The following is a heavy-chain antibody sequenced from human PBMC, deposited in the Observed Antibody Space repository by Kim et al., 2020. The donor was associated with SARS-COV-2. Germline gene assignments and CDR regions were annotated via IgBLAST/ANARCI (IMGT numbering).Heavy chain of an antibody. CDR1: GGSISSSSYY. J-gene: IGHJ6*01. D-gene: IGHD5-18*01. V-gene: IGHV4-39*01. Sequence: SETLSLTCTVSGGSISSSSYYWGWIRQPPGKGLEWIGSIYCSGSTYYNPSLKSRVTISVDTSKNQFSLKLSSVTAADTAVYYCASSGYSYGYYYYGMDV. CDR2: IYCSGST. CDR3: ASSGYSYGYYYYGMDV.